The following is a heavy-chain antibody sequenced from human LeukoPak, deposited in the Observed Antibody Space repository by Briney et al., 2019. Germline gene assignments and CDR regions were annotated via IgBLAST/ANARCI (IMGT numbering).Heavy chain of an antibody. Sequence: PGRSLRLSCAASGFTFSSYAMHWVRQAPGKGLEWVAVISYDGSNKYYADSVKGRFTISRDNAKNSLYLQMNSLRAEDTALYHCARDMEISGMDVWGQGTTVTVSS. J-gene: IGHJ6*02. D-gene: IGHD3-10*01. CDR3: ARDMEISGMDV. CDR1: GFTFSSYA. CDR2: ISYDGSNK. V-gene: IGHV3-30-3*01.